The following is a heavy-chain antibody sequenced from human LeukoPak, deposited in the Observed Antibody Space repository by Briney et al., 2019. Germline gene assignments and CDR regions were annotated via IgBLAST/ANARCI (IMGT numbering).Heavy chain of an antibody. Sequence: PGGSLRLSCAASGFTFSSYEMNWVRQAPGKGLEWVSYISSSGSTIYYADSVKGRFTISRDNAKNSLYLQMNSLRAEDTAVYYCAREGVATHGGDAFDIWGQGTMVTVSS. CDR1: GFTFSSYE. V-gene: IGHV3-48*03. CDR3: AREGVATHGGDAFDI. CDR2: ISSSGSTI. D-gene: IGHD5-12*01. J-gene: IGHJ3*02.